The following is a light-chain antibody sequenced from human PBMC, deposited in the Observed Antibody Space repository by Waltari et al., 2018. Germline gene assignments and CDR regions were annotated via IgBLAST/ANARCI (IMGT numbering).Light chain of an antibody. CDR1: EDISPY. CDR2: TLS. CDR3: QQGHSSPRT. Sequence: DVQMTQSPSSLSASVGDVVTITCRASEDISPYVNWYQQRPGEAPKLLIYTLSNLESGVPLRFSGRESGADFTLTISDLQPEDFATYYCQQGHSSPRTFGGGTRV. J-gene: IGKJ4*01. V-gene: IGKV1-39*01.